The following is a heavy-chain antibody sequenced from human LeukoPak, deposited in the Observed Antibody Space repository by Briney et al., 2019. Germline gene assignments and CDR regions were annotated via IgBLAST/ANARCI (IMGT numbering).Heavy chain of an antibody. CDR1: GFTVSSNY. CDR3: ARGDYGEGYFDY. J-gene: IGHJ4*02. V-gene: IGHV3-53*01. D-gene: IGHD4-17*01. Sequence: GGSLRLSCAASGFTVSSNYMSWVRQAPGKGLDWVSVIYSGGSTYYADSVKGRFTISRDNSKNTLYLQMNSLRAEDTAVYYCARGDYGEGYFDYWGQGTLVTVSS. CDR2: IYSGGST.